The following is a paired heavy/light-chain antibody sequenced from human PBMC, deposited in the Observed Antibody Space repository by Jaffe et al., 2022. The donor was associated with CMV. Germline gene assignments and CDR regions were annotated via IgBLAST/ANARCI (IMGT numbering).Heavy chain of an antibody. V-gene: IGHV4-4*07. Sequence: QVQLQESGPGLVKPSETLSLTCTVSGGSISSYYWSWIRQPAGKGLEWIGRIYTSGSTNYNPSLKSRVTMSVDTSKNQFSLKLSSVTAADTAVYYCARELSIAAAGTQYYGMDVWGQGTTVTVSS. J-gene: IGHJ6*02. CDR3: ARELSIAAAGTQYYGMDV. CDR1: GGSISSYY. CDR2: IYTSGST. D-gene: IGHD6-13*01.
Light chain of an antibody. Sequence: DIQMTQSPSTLSASVGDRVTITCRASQSISSWLAWYQQKPGKAPKLLIYKASSLESGVPSRFSGSGSGTEFTLTISSLQPDDFATYYCQQYNSYWCTFGQGTKLEIK. V-gene: IGKV1-5*03. CDR2: KAS. CDR1: QSISSW. CDR3: QQYNSYWCT. J-gene: IGKJ2*02.